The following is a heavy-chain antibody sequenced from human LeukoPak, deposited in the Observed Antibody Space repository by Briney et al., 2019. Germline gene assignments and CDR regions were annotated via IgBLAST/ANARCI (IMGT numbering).Heavy chain of an antibody. CDR2: IYYSGST. CDR1: GGPISSYY. V-gene: IGHV4-59*01. CDR3: AREQGYYFDY. J-gene: IGHJ4*02. Sequence: SETLSLTCTVSGGPISSYYWNWIRQPPGKGLEWIGYIYYSGSTNYNPSLKSRVTISVDTSKNQCSLKLSSVTAADTAVYYCAREQGYYFDYWGQGTLVTVSS.